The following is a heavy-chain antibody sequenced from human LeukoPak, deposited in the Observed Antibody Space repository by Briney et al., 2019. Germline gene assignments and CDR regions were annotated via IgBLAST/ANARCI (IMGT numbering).Heavy chain of an antibody. J-gene: IGHJ4*02. CDR1: GFTFSDYY. V-gene: IGHV3-53*01. CDR3: AREENYYGSGTPDY. D-gene: IGHD3-10*01. Sequence: QPGGSLRLSCAASGFTFSDYYMSWVRQAPGKGLEWVLVIYSGGSTYYADSVKGRFTISRDNSKNTLYLQMNSLRAEDTAVYYCAREENYYGSGTPDYWGQGTLVTVSS. CDR2: IYSGGST.